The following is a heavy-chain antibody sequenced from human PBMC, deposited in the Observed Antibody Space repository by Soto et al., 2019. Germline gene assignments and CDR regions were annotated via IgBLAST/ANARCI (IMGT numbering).Heavy chain of an antibody. CDR1: GGTFSSYA. D-gene: IGHD3-10*01. CDR2: IIPIFGTA. Sequence: GASVKVSCKASGGTFSSYAISWVRQAPGQGLEWMGGIIPIFGTANYAQKFQGRVTITADESTRTAYMELSSLRSEDTAVYYCARAVGDHDSGSYLFDYWGQGTLVTVSS. V-gene: IGHV1-69*13. CDR3: ARAVGDHDSGSYLFDY. J-gene: IGHJ4*02.